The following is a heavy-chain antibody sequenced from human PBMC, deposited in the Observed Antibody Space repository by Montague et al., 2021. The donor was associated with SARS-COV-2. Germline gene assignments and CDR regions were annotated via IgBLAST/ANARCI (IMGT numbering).Heavy chain of an antibody. Sequence: TLSLTCTVSGGAISSGSYYWSWIRQPAGKGLEWIGRIYTSGTTDYXXXLKSRVTISVDTSKNQFSLKLTSVTAADTAVYYCARAHSGSWAHLDNWGQGSPVTVSS. CDR2: IYTSGTT. J-gene: IGHJ4*02. D-gene: IGHD5-12*01. CDR3: ARAHSGSWAHLDN. V-gene: IGHV4-61*02. CDR1: GGAISSGSYY.